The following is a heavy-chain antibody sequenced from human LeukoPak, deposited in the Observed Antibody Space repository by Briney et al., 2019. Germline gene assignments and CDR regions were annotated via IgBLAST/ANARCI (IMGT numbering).Heavy chain of an antibody. CDR2: SYYSGST. V-gene: IGHV4-59*08. CDR3: ARQRGNPSYNSGWCQTDY. CDR1: GGSIGSYY. Sequence: SETLSLTCAVSGGSIGSYYWSWIRQPPGKGLEWIGYSYYSGSTNYNPSLKSRVTISIDTSKNQFSLKVSSVTAADTAVYYCARQRGNPSYNSGWCQTDYSGEGTLVTVSS. J-gene: IGHJ4*02. D-gene: IGHD6-19*01.